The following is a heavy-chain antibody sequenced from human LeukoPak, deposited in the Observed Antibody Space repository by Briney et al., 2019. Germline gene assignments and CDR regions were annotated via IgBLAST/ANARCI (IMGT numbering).Heavy chain of an antibody. CDR2: INPNSGGT. CDR1: GYTFTGYY. CDR3: ARAPSDSSSYYYYYYMDV. Sequence: ASVKVSCKASGYTFTGYYMHWVRQAPGQGLEWMGWINPNSGGTNYAQKFQGRVTMTRDTSITTAYMELTSLRSEDTAVYYCARAPSDSSSYYYYYYMDVWGKGTTVTVSS. V-gene: IGHV1-2*02. J-gene: IGHJ6*03. D-gene: IGHD3-22*01.